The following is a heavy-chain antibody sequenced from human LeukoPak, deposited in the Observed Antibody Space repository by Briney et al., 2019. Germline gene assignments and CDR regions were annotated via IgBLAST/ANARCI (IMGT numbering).Heavy chain of an antibody. V-gene: IGHV4-39*02. Sequence: SETLSLTCTVSGGSISSSSYYWGWIRQPPGKGLEWIGSIYYSGSTYYNPSLKSRVTISVDTSKNQFSLKLSSVTAADTAVYYCAREVYDSSPGVTVWFDPWGQGTLVTVSS. CDR2: IYYSGST. CDR1: GGSISSSSYY. CDR3: AREVYDSSPGVTVWFDP. D-gene: IGHD3-22*01. J-gene: IGHJ5*02.